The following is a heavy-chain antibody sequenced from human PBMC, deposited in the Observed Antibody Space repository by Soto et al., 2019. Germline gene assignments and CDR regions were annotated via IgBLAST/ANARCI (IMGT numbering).Heavy chain of an antibody. Sequence: QVQLVQSGAEVKKPGSSVKVSCKASGGTFSSYTISWVRQAPGQGLEWIGRIIPILGIANYAQKFQGRATNTADKSTSTAYMELSSLRSEDTAVYYCARDKGYSGYDIPDYWGQGTLVTVSS. V-gene: IGHV1-69*08. CDR2: IIPILGIA. D-gene: IGHD5-12*01. CDR3: ARDKGYSGYDIPDY. CDR1: GGTFSSYT. J-gene: IGHJ4*02.